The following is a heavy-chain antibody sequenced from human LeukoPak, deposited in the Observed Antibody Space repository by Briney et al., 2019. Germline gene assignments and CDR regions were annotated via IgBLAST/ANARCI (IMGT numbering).Heavy chain of an antibody. CDR3: AKGGIYSGYDGPDY. Sequence: GGSLRLSCTTSGFTFSNYGMSWVRQAPGKGLEWVAFIRYDGSNKYYADSVKGRFTISRDNSKNTLYLQMNSLRAEDTAVYYCAKGGIYSGYDGPDYWGQGTLVTVSS. J-gene: IGHJ4*02. CDR2: IRYDGSNK. V-gene: IGHV3-30*02. CDR1: GFTFSNYG. D-gene: IGHD5-12*01.